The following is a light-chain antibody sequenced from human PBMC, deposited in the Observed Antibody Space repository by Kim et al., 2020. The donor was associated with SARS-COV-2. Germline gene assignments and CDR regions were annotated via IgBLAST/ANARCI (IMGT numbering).Light chain of an antibody. V-gene: IGKV3-11*01. CDR2: DAA. J-gene: IGKJ4*01. Sequence: PGVGAILSCRASQTIGISLGWYQPKLGQAPRLLIYDAAIRAAGIPDRFSGGGSGTDFTLTISSLEPEDFAVYYCQQRNNWPPAVTFGGGTKVDIK. CDR3: QQRNNWPPAVT. CDR1: QTIGIS.